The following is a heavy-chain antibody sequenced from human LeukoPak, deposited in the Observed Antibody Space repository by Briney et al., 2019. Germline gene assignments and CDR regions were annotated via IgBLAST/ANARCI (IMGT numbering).Heavy chain of an antibody. J-gene: IGHJ4*02. CDR3: ARDWGVIIGVVSRGLGDY. CDR1: GYTFTSYY. Sequence: ASVKVSCKASGYTFTSYYMHWVRQAPGQGLEWMGIINPSGGSTSYAQKFQGRVTMTRDTSTSTVYMELSSLRSEDTAVYYCARDWGVIIGVVSRGLGDYWGQGTLVTVSS. V-gene: IGHV1-46*01. CDR2: INPSGGST. D-gene: IGHD3-3*01.